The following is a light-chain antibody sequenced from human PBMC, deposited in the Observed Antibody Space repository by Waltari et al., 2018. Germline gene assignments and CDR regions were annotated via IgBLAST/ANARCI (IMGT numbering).Light chain of an antibody. CDR3: QKYVSVPAT. CDR2: DSS. Sequence: GLTQSPGTLSLSPGERPTLYCRASLSVAKYLAWYQQKPGQAPRLLIYDSSTPATGVADTFSGGGSETDFSLTISRLVREDVAVYYCQKYVSVPATFGQGTKVTIK. V-gene: IGKV3-20*01. J-gene: IGKJ1*01. CDR1: LSVAKY.